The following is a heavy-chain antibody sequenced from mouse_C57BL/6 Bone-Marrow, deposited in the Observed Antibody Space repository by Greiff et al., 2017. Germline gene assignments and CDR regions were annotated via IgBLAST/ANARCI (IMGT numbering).Heavy chain of an antibody. Sequence: EVQLQQSGAELVRPGASVKLSCTASGFNIKDDYMDWVKQRPEQGLEWIGWIDPENGDTDYASKFQGKATITADTSSNTAYLQLSSLTSEDTAVYYCATATPVVARSFDVWGTGTTVTVSS. CDR3: ATATPVVARSFDV. D-gene: IGHD1-1*01. CDR2: IDPENGDT. V-gene: IGHV14-4*01. J-gene: IGHJ1*03. CDR1: GFNIKDDY.